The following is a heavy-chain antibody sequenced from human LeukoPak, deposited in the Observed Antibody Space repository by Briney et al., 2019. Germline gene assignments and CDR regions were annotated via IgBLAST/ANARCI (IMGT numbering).Heavy chain of an antibody. CDR1: GYTLTELS. CDR3: ATEVGSNNWFDP. J-gene: IGHJ5*02. V-gene: IGHV1-24*01. CDR2: FDPEDGET. Sequence: ASVKVSCKVSGYTLTELSMHWVRQAPGKGLEWMGGFDPEDGETIYAQKFQGRVTMTEDTSTDTAYMELSSLRSEDTVVYYCATEVGSNNWFDPWGQGTLVTVSS. D-gene: IGHD1-26*01.